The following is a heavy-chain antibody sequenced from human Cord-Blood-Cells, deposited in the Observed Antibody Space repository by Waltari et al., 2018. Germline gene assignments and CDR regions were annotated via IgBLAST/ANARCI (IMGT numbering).Heavy chain of an antibody. D-gene: IGHD1-26*01. V-gene: IGHV4-59*11. CDR3: ARDSPAVAHYSAFDI. CDR2: IYYSGST. J-gene: IGHJ3*02. Sequence: QVQLQESGPGLVKPSETLSLTCTVSGGSISSHYWSWIRQPPGKGLEWIGYIYYSGSTNYNPSLKSRVPISVDTSKNQFSLKLSSVTAADTAVYYCARDSPAVAHYSAFDIWGQGTMVTVSS. CDR1: GGSISSHY.